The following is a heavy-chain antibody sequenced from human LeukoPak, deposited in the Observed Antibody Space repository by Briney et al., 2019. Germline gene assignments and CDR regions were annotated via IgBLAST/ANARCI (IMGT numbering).Heavy chain of an antibody. CDR2: IKPDGSEK. CDR1: GFTFSNYW. CDR3: ARAGGYYDSSGRGDY. V-gene: IGHV3-7*03. Sequence: PGGSLRLSCAASGFTFSNYWMSWVRQAPGKGLEWVANIKPDGSEKYYVDSVKGRFTISRDNSKNTLYLQMNSLRAEDTAVYYCARAGGYYDSSGRGDYWGQGTLVTVSS. D-gene: IGHD3-22*01. J-gene: IGHJ4*02.